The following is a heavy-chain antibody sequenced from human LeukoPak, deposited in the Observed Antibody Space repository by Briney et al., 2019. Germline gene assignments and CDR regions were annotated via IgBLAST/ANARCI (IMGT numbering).Heavy chain of an antibody. CDR3: ATLLLTNAFDI. V-gene: IGHV3-21*01. Sequence: GGSLRLSCSASGFTFSSYSMTWVRQAPGKGLEWVSSINSSSSYIYYADSVKGRFTISRDNAKNSLYLQMNSLRAEDTAVYYCATLLLTNAFDIWGQGTMVTVSS. J-gene: IGHJ3*02. CDR2: INSSSSYI. D-gene: IGHD3-22*01. CDR1: GFTFSSYS.